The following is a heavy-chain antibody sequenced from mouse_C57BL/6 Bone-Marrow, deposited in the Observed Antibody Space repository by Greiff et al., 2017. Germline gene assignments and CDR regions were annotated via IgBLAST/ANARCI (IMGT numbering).Heavy chain of an antibody. CDR2: ISDGGSYT. CDR3: ARWLLGAMDY. Sequence: EVQLVESGGGLVKPGGSLKLSCAASGFTFSSYAMSWVRQTPEKRLEWVATISDGGSYTYYPANVKGRFTISRDNAKNNLYLQMSHLKSEDTAMYYCARWLLGAMDYWGQGTSVTVSS. CDR1: GFTFSSYA. J-gene: IGHJ4*01. V-gene: IGHV5-4*01. D-gene: IGHD2-3*01.